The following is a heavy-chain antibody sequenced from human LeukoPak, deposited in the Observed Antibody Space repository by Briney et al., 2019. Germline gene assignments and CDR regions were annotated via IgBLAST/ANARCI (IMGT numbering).Heavy chain of an antibody. J-gene: IGHJ3*02. D-gene: IGHD4-4*01. CDR3: ANPVSGAFDI. CDR2: ISSSSSYI. Sequence: PGGSLRLSCAASGFTFSSYSMNWVRQAPGKGLEWVSSISSSSSYIYYADSVKGRFTISRDNSKNTLYLQMNSLRAEDTAVYYCANPVSGAFDIWGQGTMVTVSS. V-gene: IGHV3-21*04. CDR1: GFTFSSYS.